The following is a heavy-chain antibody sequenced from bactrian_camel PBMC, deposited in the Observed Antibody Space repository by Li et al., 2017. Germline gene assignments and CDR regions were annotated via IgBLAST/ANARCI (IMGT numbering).Heavy chain of an antibody. V-gene: IGHV3S54*01. CDR1: GSGRYR. Sequence: HVQLVESGGGSVQAGGSLKLSCVVSGSGRYRLAWFRQVAGQEREGIAGYDSDGQISYHPSVACRFTASRDNSRNILYLEMNGLKTEDTAMYYCAADEWATIGRCRGSYSRRGQGTQVTVS. D-gene: IGHD4*01. CDR3: AADEWATIGRCRGSYSR. J-gene: IGHJ4*01. CDR2: YDSDGQIS.